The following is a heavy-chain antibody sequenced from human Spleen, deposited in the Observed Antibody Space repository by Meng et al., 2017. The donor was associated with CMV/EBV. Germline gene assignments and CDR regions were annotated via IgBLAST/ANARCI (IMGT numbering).Heavy chain of an antibody. J-gene: IGHJ5*02. CDR2: IYHSGST. CDR3: AIGGCSGGSCYPNWFDP. Sequence: SSSSSNWWSWVRQPPGKGLEWIGEIYHSGSTNYIPSLKSRVTISVDKSKNQFSLKLSSVTAADTAVYYCAIGGCSGGSCYPNWFDPWGQGTLVTVSS. D-gene: IGHD2-15*01. CDR1: SSSSSNW. V-gene: IGHV4-4*02.